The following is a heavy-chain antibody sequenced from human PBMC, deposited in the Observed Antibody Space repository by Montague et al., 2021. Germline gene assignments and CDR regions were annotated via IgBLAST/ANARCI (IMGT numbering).Heavy chain of an antibody. CDR1: GFSFTGSPVG. Sequence: PALVKPTQTLTLTCTFSGFSFTGSPVGVVWVRQPPGKALEWLGIIYWDDDKRYSPSLKSRVTITKDTSKNQVVLIMTNMDPVDTATYYCAHAAVDTTMITYYYYMDVWGKGTTVTVSS. CDR3: AHAAVDTTMITYYYYMDV. CDR2: IYWDDDK. V-gene: IGHV2-5*02. J-gene: IGHJ6*03. D-gene: IGHD5-18*01.